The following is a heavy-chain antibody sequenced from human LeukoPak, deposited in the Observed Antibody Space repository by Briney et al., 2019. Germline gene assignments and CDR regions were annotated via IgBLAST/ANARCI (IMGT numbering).Heavy chain of an antibody. CDR3: AKIDMWNPAY. CDR1: GFTVSNSY. Sequence: GGSLRLSCAASGFTVSNSYMAWVRQAPGKGLEWVSSIYNDGSTVYADSVKGRFTISRDNPKNTLYLQMNSLRGDDTSVYYCAKIDMWNPAYWGQGTLVTVSS. D-gene: IGHD1-1*01. J-gene: IGHJ4*02. V-gene: IGHV3-66*02. CDR2: IYNDGST.